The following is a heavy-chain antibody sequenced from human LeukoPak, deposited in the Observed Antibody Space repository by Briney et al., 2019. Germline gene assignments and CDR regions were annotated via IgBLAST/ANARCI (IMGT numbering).Heavy chain of an antibody. CDR2: IYSGGST. J-gene: IGHJ3*02. CDR3: AREATNAYSGSYWAFDI. CDR1: GFTVSSNY. V-gene: IGHV3-53*01. Sequence: GGSLRPSCAASGFTVSSNYMSWVRQAPGKGLEWVSVIYSGGSTYYADSVKGRFTISRDNSKNTLYLQMNSLRAEDTAVYYCAREATNAYSGSYWAFDIWGQGTMVTVSS. D-gene: IGHD1-26*01.